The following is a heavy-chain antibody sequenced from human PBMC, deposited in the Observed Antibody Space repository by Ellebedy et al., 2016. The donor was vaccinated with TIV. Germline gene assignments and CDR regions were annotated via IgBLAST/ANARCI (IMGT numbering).Heavy chain of an antibody. CDR3: ARVKDFGVGFAAFDL. J-gene: IGHJ3*01. CDR1: GFNVSGDY. D-gene: IGHD4-17*01. CDR2: IYVGGDT. Sequence: GESLKISCAASGFNVSGDYMGWVRQAPGKGLEWVSVIYVGGDTYHADHLKGRFTISRHNSKNTVFLQISSLTTADTAVNYCARVKDFGVGFAAFDLWGQGTMVAVSS. V-gene: IGHV3-53*04.